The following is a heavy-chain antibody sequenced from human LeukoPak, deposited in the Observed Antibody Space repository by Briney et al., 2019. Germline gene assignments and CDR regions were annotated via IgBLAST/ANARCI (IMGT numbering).Heavy chain of an antibody. J-gene: IGHJ4*02. V-gene: IGHV1-46*01. CDR2: INPSGGST. CDR1: RYTFTSYY. Sequence: GASVKVSCKASRYTFTSYYMHWVRQAPGQGLEWMGIINPSGGSTSYAQKFQGRVTMTRDTSTSTVYMELSSLRSEDTAVYYCARDLLVGYCSSTSCFNFDYWGQGTLVTVSS. CDR3: ARDLLVGYCSSTSCFNFDY. D-gene: IGHD2-2*01.